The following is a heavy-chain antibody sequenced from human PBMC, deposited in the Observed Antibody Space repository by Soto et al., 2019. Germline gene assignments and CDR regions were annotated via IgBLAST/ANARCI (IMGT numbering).Heavy chain of an antibody. Sequence: EVPLVESGGGLVQPGGSLRLSCAASGFTFSSYSMNWVRQAPGKGLEWVSYISSSSSTIYYADSVKGRFTISRDNAKNALYLEMNLMRGNDPAVYYCGSEDGYYYMAGYRCQGALVTVSS. CDR1: GFTFSSYS. D-gene: IGHD5-12*01. V-gene: IGHV3-48*01. J-gene: IGHJ4*02. CDR2: ISSSSSTI. CDR3: GSEDGYYYMAGY.